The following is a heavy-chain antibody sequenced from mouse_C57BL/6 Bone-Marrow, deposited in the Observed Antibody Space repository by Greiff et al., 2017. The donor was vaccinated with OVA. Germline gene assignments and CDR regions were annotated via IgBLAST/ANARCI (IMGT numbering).Heavy chain of an antibody. CDR3: ASFYDGYALAY. CDR2: IWGVGST. D-gene: IGHD2-3*01. Sequence: QVQLKQSGPGLVAPSQSLSITCTVSGFSFTSYGVDWVRQSPGKGLEWLGVIWGVGSTNYNSALKSRLSISKDNSKSQVFLKMNSLQTDDTAMYYCASFYDGYALAYWGQGTLVTVSA. CDR1: GFSFTSYG. J-gene: IGHJ3*01. V-gene: IGHV2-6*01.